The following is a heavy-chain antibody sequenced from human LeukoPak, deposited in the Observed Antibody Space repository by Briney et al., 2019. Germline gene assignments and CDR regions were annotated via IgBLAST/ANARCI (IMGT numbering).Heavy chain of an antibody. V-gene: IGHV3-74*03. Sequence: PGGSLRLSCAASGFTFSSYWMHWVRQAPGKGLVWVSRINSDGSSTTYADSVKGRFTISRDNAKNTLYLQMNSLRAEDTAVYYCARGRVGATQDYWGQGTLVTVSS. D-gene: IGHD1-26*01. CDR2: INSDGSST. J-gene: IGHJ4*02. CDR3: ARGRVGATQDY. CDR1: GFTFSSYW.